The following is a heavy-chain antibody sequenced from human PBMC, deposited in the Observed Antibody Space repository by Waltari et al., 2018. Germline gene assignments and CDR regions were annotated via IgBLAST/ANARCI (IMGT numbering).Heavy chain of an antibody. CDR2: IYSGCST. V-gene: IGHV3-66*02. CDR1: GFTVSRNS. J-gene: IGHJ4*02. Sequence: LQLVGSGGGVVQPGRSLSPSCAASGFTVSRNSLSWVRRAPGKGLEGVSGIYSGCSTYYADSVKGRFTISRDNSKNTLYLQMNSLRAEDTAVYYCARMYYDFWSGYYGGFDYWGQGTLVTVSS. D-gene: IGHD3-3*01. CDR3: ARMYYDFWSGYYGGFDY.